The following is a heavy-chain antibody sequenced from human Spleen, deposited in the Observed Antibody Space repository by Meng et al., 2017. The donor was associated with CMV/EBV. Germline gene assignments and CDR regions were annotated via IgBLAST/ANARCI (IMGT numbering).Heavy chain of an antibody. J-gene: IGHJ6*02. D-gene: IGHD3-10*01. CDR2: INTYKGTT. Sequence: TTYGINWVRQAPGQGLEWMGWINTYKGTTNYAEKFRGRVTMTTDTSTHIAYMELSSLTSDDTAIYYCARPTPTVRVFMRSYYYGMDVWGQGTAVTVSS. CDR3: ARPTPTVRVFMRSYYYGMDV. CDR1: TTYG. V-gene: IGHV1-18*01.